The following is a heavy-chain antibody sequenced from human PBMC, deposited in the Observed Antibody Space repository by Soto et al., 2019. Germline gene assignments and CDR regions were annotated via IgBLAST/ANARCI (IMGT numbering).Heavy chain of an antibody. CDR2: MNPNSGNT. D-gene: IGHD3-10*01. Sequence: VSVKVSCKASGYTFTSYDINCVRQATGQGLEWMGWMNPNSGNTVYAQKFQGRVTMTRNTSISTAYMELSRLRSEDTAVHFCAGERTRGLDPWGQGTLVTVSS. J-gene: IGHJ5*02. V-gene: IGHV1-8*01. CDR3: AGERTRGLDP. CDR1: GYTFTSYD.